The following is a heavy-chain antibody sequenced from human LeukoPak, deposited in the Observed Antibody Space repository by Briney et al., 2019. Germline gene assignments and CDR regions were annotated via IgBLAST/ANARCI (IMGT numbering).Heavy chain of an antibody. CDR1: GYTFTGYY. D-gene: IGHD6-19*01. CDR2: INPNSGGT. V-gene: IGHV1-2*02. J-gene: IGHJ6*03. Sequence: ASVKVSRKASGYTFTGYYMHWVRQAPGQGLEWMGWINPNSGGTNYAQKFQGRVTMTRDTSISTAYMELSRLRSDDTAVYYCARDRKGSGWYQYYYYYYMDVWGKGTTVTISS. CDR3: ARDRKGSGWYQYYYYYYMDV.